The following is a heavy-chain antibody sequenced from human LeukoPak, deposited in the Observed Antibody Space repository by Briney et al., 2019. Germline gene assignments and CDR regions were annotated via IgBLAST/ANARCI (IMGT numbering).Heavy chain of an antibody. CDR3: AREVISTPTYFDY. V-gene: IGHV3-53*01. Sequence: GGSLRLSCAASGFTVSSSFIYWVRRAPGKGLEWVSFIHRDDKTYYADSVKGRFTMSRDSSKNTLYLQMNSLGADDTAVYYCAREVISTPTYFDYWGQGILVTVSS. CDR1: GFTVSSSF. D-gene: IGHD2-2*01. CDR2: IHRDDKT. J-gene: IGHJ4*02.